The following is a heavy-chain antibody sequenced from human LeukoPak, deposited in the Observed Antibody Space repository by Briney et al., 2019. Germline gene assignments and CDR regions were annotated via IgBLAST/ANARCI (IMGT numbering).Heavy chain of an antibody. CDR2: TYYSGST. CDR3: ARGLLTGTTINWFDP. D-gene: IGHD1-7*01. V-gene: IGHV4-59*12. J-gene: IGHJ5*02. Sequence: SETLSLTCTVSGGSISHYFWSWIRQPPGKGLEWIGYTYYSGSTNYNPSLKSRVTISVDTSKNQFSLKLSSVTAADTAVYYCARGLLTGTTINWFDPWGQGTLVTVSS. CDR1: GGSISHYF.